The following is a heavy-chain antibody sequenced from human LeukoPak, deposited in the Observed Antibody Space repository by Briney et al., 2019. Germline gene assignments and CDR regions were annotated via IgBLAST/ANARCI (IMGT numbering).Heavy chain of an antibody. CDR2: FDPEDGET. CDR1: GYTLTELA. V-gene: IGHV1-24*01. CDR3: ATGLPAAAAAQT. D-gene: IGHD6-13*01. Sequence: ASVKVSCKVSGYTLTELAVHWVRQAPGKGLEWMANFDPEDGETLYTQKFQGRVTLTEDTSTDTAYFELSSLRSDDTAVYYCATGLPAAAAAQTRGQGTLVTVSS. J-gene: IGHJ4*02.